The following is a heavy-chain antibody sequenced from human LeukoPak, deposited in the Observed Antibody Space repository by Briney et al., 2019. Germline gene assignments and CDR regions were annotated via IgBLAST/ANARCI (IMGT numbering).Heavy chain of an antibody. CDR3: ATAGTEYDSSGYYHYYFDY. D-gene: IGHD3-22*01. CDR1: GYTFTNYW. Sequence: GESLKISCKGSGYTFTNYWIGWVRQMPGKGLEWTGIMYPGDSDTRYSPSFQGQVTISADKSISTAYLQWSSLKASDTAMYYCATAGTEYDSSGYYHYYFDYWGQGTLVTVSS. J-gene: IGHJ4*02. V-gene: IGHV5-51*01. CDR2: MYPGDSDT.